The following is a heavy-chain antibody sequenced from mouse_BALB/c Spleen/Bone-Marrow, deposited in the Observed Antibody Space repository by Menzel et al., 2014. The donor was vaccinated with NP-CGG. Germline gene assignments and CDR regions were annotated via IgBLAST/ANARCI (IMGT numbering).Heavy chain of an antibody. CDR1: GFTFSSFG. CDR2: ISSGSSTI. Sequence: EVQVVESGGGLVQPGGSRKLSCAASGFTFSSFGMHWVRQAPEKGLEWVAYISSGSSTIYYADTVKGRFTISRDNPKNTLVLQMTSIRSEDTAMYYCASSPYGYFDYWGQGTTLTVSS. J-gene: IGHJ2*01. CDR3: ASSPYGYFDY. V-gene: IGHV5-17*02. D-gene: IGHD1-1*01.